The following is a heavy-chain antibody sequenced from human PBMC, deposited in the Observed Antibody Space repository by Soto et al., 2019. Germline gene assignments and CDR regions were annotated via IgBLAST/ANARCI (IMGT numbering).Heavy chain of an antibody. CDR3: ARISITMVRGVIRWFDP. V-gene: IGHV2-26*01. CDR1: GFSLSNARMG. CDR2: IFSNDEK. D-gene: IGHD3-10*01. Sequence: SGPTLVNPTETLTLTCTVSGFSLSNARMGVSWIRQPPGKALEWLAHIFSNDEKSYSTSLKSRLTISKDTSKSQVVLTMTNMDPVDTATYYCARISITMVRGVIRWFDPWGQGTLVTSPQ. J-gene: IGHJ5*02.